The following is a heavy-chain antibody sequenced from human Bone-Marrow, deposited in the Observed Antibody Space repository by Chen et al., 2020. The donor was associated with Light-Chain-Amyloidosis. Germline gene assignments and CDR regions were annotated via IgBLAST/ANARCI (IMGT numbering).Heavy chain of an antibody. CDR3: ARGSAATWSGARCYYFDY. D-gene: IGHD2-15*01. J-gene: IGHJ4*02. CDR2: FSGGLSTT. V-gene: IGHV3-23*01. Sequence: EVQLLESGGDLVQPGGSLRLSCAASGFTFNNYAMSWVRQAPGKGLGFGSTFSGGLSTTYYADSVKGRFTVSRDNSNHTLYLQMSSLGAEDTAIYYWARGSAATWSGARCYYFDYWGQGTLVTVSS. CDR1: GFTFNNYA.